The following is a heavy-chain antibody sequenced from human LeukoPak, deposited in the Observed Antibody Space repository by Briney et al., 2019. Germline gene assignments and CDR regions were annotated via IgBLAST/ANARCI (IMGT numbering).Heavy chain of an antibody. V-gene: IGHV3-43*01. CDR2: ITWDGGNT. CDR3: AKDLGQLQFYFDF. CDR1: GFTFNYHT. J-gene: IGHJ4*02. Sequence: GGSLRLSCAAAGFTFNYHTMHWGSQAPGKGLEWVSLITWDGGNTNYAESVRGRFTVSRDNSRNSVYLQMNFARTDGTALYYCAKDLGQLQFYFDFWGRGTLVTVSS. D-gene: IGHD4-11*01.